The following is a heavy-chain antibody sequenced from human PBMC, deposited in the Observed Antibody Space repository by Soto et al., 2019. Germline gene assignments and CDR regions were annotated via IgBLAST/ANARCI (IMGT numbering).Heavy chain of an antibody. CDR1: GGSFSGYD. D-gene: IGHD2-21*01. J-gene: IGHJ4*02. CDR3: ARDKIAGLFDY. CDR2: INHSGST. Sequence: SETLSLTCAVYGGSFSGYDSTWIRQPPGTGLEWIGEINHSGSTNYNPSLKSRVTISVDTSKNQFSLKLTSVTAADTAVYYCARDKIAGLFDYWGQGTLVTVSS. V-gene: IGHV4-34*01.